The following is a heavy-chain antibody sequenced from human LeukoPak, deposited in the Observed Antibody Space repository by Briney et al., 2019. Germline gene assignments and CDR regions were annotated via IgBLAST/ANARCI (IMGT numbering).Heavy chain of an antibody. Sequence: SETLSLTCTVSGASINSDFWSWIRQPPGKGLEWIGYIHYTGSTNYNPPLKSRVTISVDTSKNQFSLKLRSVTAADTAVYYCARQEVARFDFWGQGTLVTVSS. CDR3: ARQEVARFDF. D-gene: IGHD2-15*01. CDR2: IHYTGST. J-gene: IGHJ4*02. V-gene: IGHV4-59*08. CDR1: GASINSDF.